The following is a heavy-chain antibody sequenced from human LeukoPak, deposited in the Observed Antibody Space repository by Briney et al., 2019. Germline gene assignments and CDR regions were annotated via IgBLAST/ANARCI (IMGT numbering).Heavy chain of an antibody. Sequence: PSETLSLTXAVYGGSFSGYYWSWIRQPPGKGLEWIGEINHSGSTNYNPSLKSRVTISVDTSKNQFSLKLSSVTAADTAVYYCARGRWRVNYDSSGYYYRPFDYWGQGTLVTVSS. D-gene: IGHD3-22*01. CDR1: GGSFSGYY. V-gene: IGHV4-34*01. J-gene: IGHJ4*02. CDR2: INHSGST. CDR3: ARGRWRVNYDSSGYYYRPFDY.